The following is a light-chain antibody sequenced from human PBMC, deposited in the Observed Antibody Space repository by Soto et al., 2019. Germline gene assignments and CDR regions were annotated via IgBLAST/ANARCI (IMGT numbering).Light chain of an antibody. CDR2: GAS. V-gene: IGKV3-15*01. Sequence: ERVLTQSAATLSNSAFERATLSCRASQTIGTNLAWYQQRPGQPPRLLIYGASTRATGVPPRFSGSGFGSEFNLTISSLQSEDLAVYYWQQLDNLPPGWPFGQGTK. CDR3: QQLDNLPPGWP. J-gene: IGKJ1*01. CDR1: QTIGTN.